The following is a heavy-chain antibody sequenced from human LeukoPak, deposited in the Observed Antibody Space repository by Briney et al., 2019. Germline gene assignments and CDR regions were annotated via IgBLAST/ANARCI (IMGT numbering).Heavy chain of an antibody. CDR1: GDSITSLTYY. J-gene: IGHJ4*02. CDR2: IYYSGTT. D-gene: IGHD6-19*01. V-gene: IGHV4-39*01. Sequence: SETLSLTCTVSGDSITSLTYYWGWIRQPPGKGLEWIASIYYSGTTYYSPSLKSRVTISVNRSDNQFSLRLSSVTAADTAVYFCAGYSSGWTSGGGYWGQGTLVTVSS. CDR3: AGYSSGWTSGGGY.